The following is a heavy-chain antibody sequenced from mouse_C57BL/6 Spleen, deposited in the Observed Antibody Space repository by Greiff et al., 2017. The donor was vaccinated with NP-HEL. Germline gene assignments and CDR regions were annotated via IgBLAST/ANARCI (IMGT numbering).Heavy chain of an antibody. CDR1: GYSITSDY. J-gene: IGHJ1*03. D-gene: IGHD2-5*01. CDR3: ARGAYSNRWYFDV. CDR2: ISYSGST. Sequence: VQLKESGPGLAKPSQSLSLTCSVTGYSITSDYWNWIRKFPGNKLEYIGYISYSGSTYYNPSLKSRISITRDTSKNQYYLQLNSVTTEDTATYYCARGAYSNRWYFDVWGTGTTVTVSS. V-gene: IGHV3-8*01.